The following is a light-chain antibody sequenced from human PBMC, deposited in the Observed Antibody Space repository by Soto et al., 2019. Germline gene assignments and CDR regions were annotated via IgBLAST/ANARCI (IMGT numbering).Light chain of an antibody. J-gene: IGLJ2*01. CDR3: QSYDSRVRVV. CDR2: GNS. V-gene: IGLV1-40*01. Sequence: QSALTQPPSVSGAPGQRVTISCTGSSSNIGAGYNVHWYQQLPGTAPKLLIYGNSNRPSRVPDRFSGSKSGTSASLAITGLQAEDEADYYCQSYDSRVRVVFGGGTKVTVL. CDR1: SSNIGAGYN.